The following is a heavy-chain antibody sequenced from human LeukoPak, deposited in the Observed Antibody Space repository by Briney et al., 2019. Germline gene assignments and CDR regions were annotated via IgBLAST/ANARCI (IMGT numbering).Heavy chain of an antibody. V-gene: IGHV3-23*01. CDR3: AKDRAGIAAAGAPDAFDI. D-gene: IGHD6-13*01. CDR1: GFTFSSYG. Sequence: GGTLRLSCAASGFTFSSYGMSWVRQAPGKGLEWVSAISGSGGSTYYADSVKGRFTISRDNSKNTLYLQMNSLRAEDTAVYYCAKDRAGIAAAGAPDAFDIWGQGTMVTVSS. J-gene: IGHJ3*02. CDR2: ISGSGGST.